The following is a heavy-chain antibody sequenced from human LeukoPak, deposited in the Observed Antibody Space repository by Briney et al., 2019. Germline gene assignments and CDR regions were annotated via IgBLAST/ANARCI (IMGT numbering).Heavy chain of an antibody. CDR3: ARVTRISDF. CDR1: GASISSSGYF. CDR2: ISYNGST. V-gene: IGHV4-39*07. D-gene: IGHD2/OR15-2a*01. Sequence: SETLSLTCTVSGASISSSGYFWGWIRQPPGKGLEWVASISYNGSTYYNPSLNSRVTISADTSNNHFSLKLTSVTAADTAVYFCARVTRISDFWGQGTLVTVSS. J-gene: IGHJ4*02.